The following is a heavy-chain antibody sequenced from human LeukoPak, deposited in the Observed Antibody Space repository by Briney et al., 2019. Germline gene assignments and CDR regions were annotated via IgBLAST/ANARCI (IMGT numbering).Heavy chain of an antibody. J-gene: IGHJ6*03. Sequence: GSLRLSCAASGFIFSTYSMNWVRQAPGKGLEWVGYIYYSGSTNYNPSLKSRVTISVDTSKNQFSLKLSSVTAADTAVYYCARVNRKWFGASYYYYYYMDVWGKGTTVTVSS. D-gene: IGHD3-10*01. CDR3: ARVNRKWFGASYYYYYYMDV. CDR1: GFIFSTYS. V-gene: IGHV4-59*01. CDR2: IYYSGST.